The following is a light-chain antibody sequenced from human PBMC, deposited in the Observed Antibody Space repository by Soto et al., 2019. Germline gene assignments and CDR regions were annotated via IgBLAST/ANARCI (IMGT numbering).Light chain of an antibody. CDR3: QQYGNSPPNT. Sequence: EIVLTQSPGTLSLSPGERATLSCRASQSVSSSYLAWYQQKPGQAPRLLIYGASSRATGIPDRFSGSGSGTDFTLTISRLGPEDFAVYFCQQYGNSPPNTFGQGTKVEIK. CDR2: GAS. J-gene: IGKJ2*01. CDR1: QSVSSSY. V-gene: IGKV3-20*01.